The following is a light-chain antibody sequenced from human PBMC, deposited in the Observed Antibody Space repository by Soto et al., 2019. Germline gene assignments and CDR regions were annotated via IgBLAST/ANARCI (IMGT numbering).Light chain of an antibody. J-gene: IGKJ4*01. Sequence: EIVMTQSPATLSVSPGERATLSCRASQSVSSYLAWYQQKPGQAPRLLIYGASTRATGIAARFSGSGSGTEYTLTISSLQSEDFAVYYCQQYNAWPLTFGGGTKVEIK. CDR1: QSVSSY. V-gene: IGKV3-15*01. CDR2: GAS. CDR3: QQYNAWPLT.